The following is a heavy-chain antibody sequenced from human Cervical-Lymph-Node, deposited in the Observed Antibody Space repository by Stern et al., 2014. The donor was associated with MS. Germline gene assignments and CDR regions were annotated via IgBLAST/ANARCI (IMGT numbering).Heavy chain of an antibody. D-gene: IGHD2-15*01. Sequence: VQLVESGAEVKKPGSSVKVSCKASGGTFSSYTISWVRQAPGQGLEWMGRIIPILGIANYAQKFQGRVTITADKSTSTAYMELSSLRSKDTAVYYCARDRGYCSGGSCPADYWGQGTLVTVSS. CDR1: GGTFSSYT. J-gene: IGHJ4*02. CDR3: ARDRGYCSGGSCPADY. V-gene: IGHV1-69*09. CDR2: IIPILGIA.